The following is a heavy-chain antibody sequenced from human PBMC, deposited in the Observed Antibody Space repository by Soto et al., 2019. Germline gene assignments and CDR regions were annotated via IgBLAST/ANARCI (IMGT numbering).Heavy chain of an antibody. J-gene: IGHJ4*02. CDR1: GFTFSSYA. Sequence: GGSLRLSCAASGFTFSSYAMHWVRQAPGKGLEWVAVISYDGSNKYYADSVKGRFTISRDNSKNTLYLQMSSLRAEDTAVYYCASGPVGATPSPYWGQGTLVTVSS. CDR3: ASGPVGATPSPY. D-gene: IGHD1-26*01. V-gene: IGHV3-30-3*01. CDR2: ISYDGSNK.